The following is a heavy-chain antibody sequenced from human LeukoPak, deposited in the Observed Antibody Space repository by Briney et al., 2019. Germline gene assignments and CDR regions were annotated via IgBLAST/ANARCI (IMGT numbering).Heavy chain of an antibody. Sequence: GGSLRLSCAASGFTFSSYSMNWVRQAPGKGLEWVSSISSSSSYIYYADSVKGRFTISRDNAKNSLYLQMNSLRAEDTAVYYCARDGYYYDSSGSYAFDIWGQGTMVTVSS. CDR3: ARDGYYYDSSGSYAFDI. J-gene: IGHJ3*02. V-gene: IGHV3-21*01. CDR1: GFTFSSYS. D-gene: IGHD3-22*01. CDR2: ISSSSSYI.